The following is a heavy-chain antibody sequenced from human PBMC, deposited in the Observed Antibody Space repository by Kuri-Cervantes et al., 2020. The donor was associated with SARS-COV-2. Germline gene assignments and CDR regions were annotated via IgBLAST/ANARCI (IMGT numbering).Heavy chain of an antibody. Sequence: GGSLRLSCAASGFTYSSYSMNWVRQAPGKGLEWVSYISSSGSTIYYADSVEGRFTISRDNAKNSLFLQMDSLAPEDTAFYYCAKDIKMWDLLTGYDNWGQGTLVTVSS. CDR1: GFTYSSYS. CDR2: ISSSGSTI. V-gene: IGHV3-48*04. CDR3: AKDIKMWDLLTGYDN. J-gene: IGHJ4*02. D-gene: IGHD3-9*01.